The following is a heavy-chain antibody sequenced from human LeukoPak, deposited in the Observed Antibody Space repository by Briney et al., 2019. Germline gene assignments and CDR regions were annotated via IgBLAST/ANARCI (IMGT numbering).Heavy chain of an antibody. CDR3: ARAPFYFDSSNYPYFDY. CDR1: GFTVSRSY. D-gene: IGHD3-22*01. CDR2: IYTSGNT. J-gene: IGHJ4*02. Sequence: GGSLRLSCAASGFTVSRSYISWVRQAPGKGLEWVSVIYTSGNTYYADSVKGRFTISRDNSKNTLYLQMNSLRAEDTAVYYCARAPFYFDSSNYPYFDYWGQGTLITVSS. V-gene: IGHV3-53*01.